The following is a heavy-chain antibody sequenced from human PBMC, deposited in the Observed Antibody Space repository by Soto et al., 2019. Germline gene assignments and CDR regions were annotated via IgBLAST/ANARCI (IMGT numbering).Heavy chain of an antibody. CDR3: AKDRSGSYPPGDGMDV. CDR2: ISSSSSHT. V-gene: IGHV3-21*01. J-gene: IGHJ6*02. Sequence: EVQVVESGGGLVKPGGSLRLSCAASGFTFSSCSMNWVRQAPGKGLEWVSSISSSSSHTYYVDSVKGRLTISRDNAKNSLYLQVDSLRAEDTAVYYCAKDRSGSYPPGDGMDVWGQGTTVIVSS. D-gene: IGHD3-10*01. CDR1: GFTFSSCS.